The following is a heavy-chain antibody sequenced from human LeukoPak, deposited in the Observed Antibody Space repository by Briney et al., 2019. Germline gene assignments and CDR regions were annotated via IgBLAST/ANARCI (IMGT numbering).Heavy chain of an antibody. J-gene: IGHJ6*04. V-gene: IGHV3-23*01. D-gene: IGHD3-10*01. Sequence: GGSLRLSCAASGFTFSSYAMSWVRQAPGKGLEWLSAISGSGGSTYYADSGKGRFTISRDNSKNTLYLQMNSLKAEDTAVYYCAKGMVRGVIIIYYGMDVWGKGTTVTVSS. CDR1: GFTFSSYA. CDR3: AKGMVRGVIIIYYGMDV. CDR2: ISGSGGST.